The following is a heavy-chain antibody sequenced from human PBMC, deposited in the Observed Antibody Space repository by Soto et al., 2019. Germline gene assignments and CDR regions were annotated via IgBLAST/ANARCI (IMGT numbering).Heavy chain of an antibody. CDR3: AIVWGYAFDI. CDR2: IYYRGST. J-gene: IGHJ3*02. Sequence: QVQLQESGPGLVKPSETLSLTCTVSGGSISSYYWSWIRQPPGKGLEWIGYIYYRGSTNYNPSLKKRITISVDTSTNQFSLTLSSVTAADTAVYCCAIVWGYAFDIWGQGTMVTVSS. D-gene: IGHD1-26*01. CDR1: GGSISSYY. V-gene: IGHV4-59*08.